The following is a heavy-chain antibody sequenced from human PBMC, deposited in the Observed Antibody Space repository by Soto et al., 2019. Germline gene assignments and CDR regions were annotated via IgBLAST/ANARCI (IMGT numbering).Heavy chain of an antibody. V-gene: IGHV3-30*18. CDR1: GFTFSSYG. J-gene: IGHJ4*02. CDR3: AKDRLAYYYDSSGYYGDY. CDR2: ISYDGSNK. Sequence: SLRLSCAASGFTFSSYGMHWVRQAPGKGLEWVAVISYDGSNKYYADSVKGRFTISRDNSKNTLYLQMNSLRAEDTAVYYCAKDRLAYYYDSSGYYGDYWGQGTLVTVSS. D-gene: IGHD3-22*01.